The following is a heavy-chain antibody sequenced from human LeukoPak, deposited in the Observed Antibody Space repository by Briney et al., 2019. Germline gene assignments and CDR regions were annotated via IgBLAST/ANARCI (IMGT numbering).Heavy chain of an antibody. D-gene: IGHD6-19*01. Sequence: GESLKISCKGSGYSFTSYWIGWVRQAPGKGLEWVSYISSSSSTIYYADSVKGRFTISRDNAKNSLYLQMNGLRAEDTAVYYCAREEGSGWYGGGRYMDVWGKGTTVTISS. CDR3: AREEGSGWYGGGRYMDV. CDR2: ISSSSSTI. V-gene: IGHV3-48*04. J-gene: IGHJ6*03. CDR1: GYSFTSYW.